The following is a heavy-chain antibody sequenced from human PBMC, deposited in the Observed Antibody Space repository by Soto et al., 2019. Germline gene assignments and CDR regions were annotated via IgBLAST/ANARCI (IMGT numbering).Heavy chain of an antibody. D-gene: IGHD6-13*01. J-gene: IGHJ6*03. CDR1: GYSFTSYW. V-gene: IGHV5-51*01. Sequence: PGESLKISCKGSGYSFTSYWIGWVRQMPGKGLEWMGIIYPGDSDTRYSPSFQGQVTISADKSISTAYLQWSSLKASDTAMYYCARRIGRAADNYRDYKAFCGKGTSVTGSS. CDR2: IYPGDSDT. CDR3: ARRIGRAADNYRDYKAF.